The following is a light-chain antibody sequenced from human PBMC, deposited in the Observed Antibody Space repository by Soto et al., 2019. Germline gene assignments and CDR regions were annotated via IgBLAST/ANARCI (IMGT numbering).Light chain of an antibody. CDR3: QQYGRT. V-gene: IGKV3-20*01. CDR2: GAS. CDR1: ESVSDNY. J-gene: IGKJ1*01. Sequence: VLTQSPCTLSLSPGERATLSCRASESVSDNYVAWYQQRPGQSPRLLIYGASNRATGIPDRFSGSGSGTDFTLTISRLEPEDFAMYYCQQYGRTFGQGTKVDIK.